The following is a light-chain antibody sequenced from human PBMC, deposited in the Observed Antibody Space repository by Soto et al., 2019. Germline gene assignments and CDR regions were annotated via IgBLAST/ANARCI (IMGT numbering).Light chain of an antibody. CDR3: QQRRDWPLT. CDR2: DAS. J-gene: IGKJ4*01. Sequence: EIVLTQSPATLSLSPGERATLSCRASQSVRSYLAWYQQKPGQAPRLLIYDASNRATGIPARFSGSGSETDFTLTISSLEPEDFAVYYCQQRRDWPLTFGGGTKVEIK. V-gene: IGKV3-11*01. CDR1: QSVRSY.